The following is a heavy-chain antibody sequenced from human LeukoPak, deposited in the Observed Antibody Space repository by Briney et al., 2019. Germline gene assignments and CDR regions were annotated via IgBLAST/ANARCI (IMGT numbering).Heavy chain of an antibody. CDR3: ARDGARSSWFYYYYYYMDV. D-gene: IGHD6-13*01. CDR1: GFTFSDSY. J-gene: IGHJ6*03. V-gene: IGHV3-11*01. Sequence: GGSLRLSCAASGFTFSDSYMSWIRQAPGKGLEWVSYISSSGSTIYYADSVKGRFTISRDNAKNSLYLQMNSLRAEDTAVYYCARDGARSSWFYYYYYYMDVWGKGTTVTISS. CDR2: ISSSGSTI.